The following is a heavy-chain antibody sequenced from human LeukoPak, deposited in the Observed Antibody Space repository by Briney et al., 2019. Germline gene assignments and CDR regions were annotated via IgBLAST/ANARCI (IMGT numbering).Heavy chain of an antibody. CDR2: FDPEDGET. CDR3: ATDPRYDFWSGYYYY. D-gene: IGHD3-3*01. V-gene: IGHV1-24*01. J-gene: IGHJ4*02. Sequence: GASAKVSCKVSGYTLTELSMHWVRQAPGKGLEWMGGFDPEDGETIYAQKFQGRVTMTEDTSTDTAYMELSSLRSEDTAVYYCATDPRYDFWSGYYYYWGQGTLVTVSS. CDR1: GYTLTELS.